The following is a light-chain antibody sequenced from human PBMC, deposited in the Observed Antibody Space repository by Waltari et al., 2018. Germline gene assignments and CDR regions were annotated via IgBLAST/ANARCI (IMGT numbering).Light chain of an antibody. V-gene: IGLV2-14*03. CDR2: DVS. CDR3: SSYISSSTLEL. Sequence: QSALTQPASVSGSPGQSITISCPGPSSDVGTYHLVSWYQQHPGKAPKLMIFDVSIRPSGVSNRFSGSKSGNTASLTISGLQAEDEADYYCSSYISSSTLELFGGGTSLTVL. CDR1: SSDVGTYHL. J-gene: IGLJ2*01.